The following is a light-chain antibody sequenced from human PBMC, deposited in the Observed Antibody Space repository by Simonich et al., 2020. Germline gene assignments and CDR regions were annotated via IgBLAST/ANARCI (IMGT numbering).Light chain of an antibody. CDR3: MQGTHWPWT. J-gene: IGKJ1*01. CDR2: KVS. Sequence: DVVMTQSPLSLPVTLGQPASISCRSSQSLVYSDGNTYLNWVKQRPGQTPRLLIYKVSNWDYGVPDRFSGRGSGTDFTLKISRVEAEDVGVYYCMQGTHWPWTFGQGTKVEIK. V-gene: IGKV2D-30*01. CDR1: QSLVYSDGNTY.